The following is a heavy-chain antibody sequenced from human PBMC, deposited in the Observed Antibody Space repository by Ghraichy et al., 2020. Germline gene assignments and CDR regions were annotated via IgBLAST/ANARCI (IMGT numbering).Heavy chain of an antibody. D-gene: IGHD3-10*01. V-gene: IGHV3-73*01. J-gene: IGHJ1*01. Sequence: GGSLRLSCAASGFTFSGSAMHWVRQASGKGLEWVGRIRSKANSYATAYAASVKGRFTISRDDSKNTAYLQMNSLKTEDTAVYYCIYYYGSGSPTGKAWFQHWGQGTLVTVSS. CDR3: IYYYGSGSPTGKAWFQH. CDR2: IRSKANSYAT. CDR1: GFTFSGSA.